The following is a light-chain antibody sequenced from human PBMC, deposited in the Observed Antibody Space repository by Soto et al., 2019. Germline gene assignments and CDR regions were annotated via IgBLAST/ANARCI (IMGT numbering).Light chain of an antibody. V-gene: IGKV1D-12*01. CDR2: AAS. CDR1: QGISTS. CDR3: QQTNSFPLT. Sequence: DIQMTQSPSSVSASVGDGVTITCRASQGISTSLGWYQQKPGKAPRLLIYAASSLQSGAPSRFSGTGSGTDFTLTISSLQPEDFATYYCQQTNSFPLTFGGGTKV. J-gene: IGKJ4*01.